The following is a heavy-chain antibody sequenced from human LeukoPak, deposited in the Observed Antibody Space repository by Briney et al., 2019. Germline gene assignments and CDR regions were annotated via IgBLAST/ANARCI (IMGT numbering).Heavy chain of an antibody. D-gene: IGHD2-2*03. V-gene: IGHV3-30-3*01. CDR3: ARDGYCSSTSSYFDY. Sequence: GGSQLLSCASSGFTFSSYAMHWVRQAPGKGLEWVAVISYDGSNKYYADSVKGRFTISRDNSKNTLYLQMNSLRAEDTAVYYCARDGYCSSTSSYFDYSGQGTLVTVSS. CDR2: ISYDGSNK. J-gene: IGHJ4*02. CDR1: GFTFSSYA.